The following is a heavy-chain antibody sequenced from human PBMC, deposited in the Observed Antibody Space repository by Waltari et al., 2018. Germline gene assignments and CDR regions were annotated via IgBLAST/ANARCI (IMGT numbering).Heavy chain of an antibody. CDR2: IIPIFGTA. J-gene: IGHJ3*02. Sequence: QVQLVQSGAEVKKPGSSVKVSCKASGGTFSSYAISWVRQAPGQGLEWMGGIIPIFGTANDAQKFQGRVTITADESTSTAYMELSSLRSEDTAVYYCASPYLGYSSGWDAFDIWGQGTMVTVSS. CDR1: GGTFSSYA. CDR3: ASPYLGYSSGWDAFDI. V-gene: IGHV1-69*12. D-gene: IGHD6-19*01.